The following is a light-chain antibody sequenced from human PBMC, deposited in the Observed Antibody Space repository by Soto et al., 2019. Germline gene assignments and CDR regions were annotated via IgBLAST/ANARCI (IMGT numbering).Light chain of an antibody. CDR3: QQLQRTPFT. J-gene: IGKJ3*01. CDR2: GAS. V-gene: IGKV1-9*01. Sequence: GVRVTITCRASQDVSRYLAWYQQKAGKAPKLLIYGASTLQSGVPSRFSGFGSGTEFTLTISSLQPEDFATYHCQQLQRTPFTFGPGTKVDIK. CDR1: QDVSRY.